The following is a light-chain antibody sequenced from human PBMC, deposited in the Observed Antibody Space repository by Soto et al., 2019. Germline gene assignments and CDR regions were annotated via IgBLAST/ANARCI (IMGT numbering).Light chain of an antibody. J-gene: IGKJ3*01. Sequence: DIQMTQSPSYLSASVGDRVTITCRASQGIGNSLAWYQQKPGNVPKLLIYAASTLQSGFPSRFSGSGSETDFTLTITSLQPEDVATYYCQKYNGATPFTFGPGTKVDIK. V-gene: IGKV1-27*01. CDR3: QKYNGATPFT. CDR1: QGIGNS. CDR2: AAS.